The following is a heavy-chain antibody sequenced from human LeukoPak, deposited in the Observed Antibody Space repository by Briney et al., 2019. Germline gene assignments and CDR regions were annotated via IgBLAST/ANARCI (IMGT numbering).Heavy chain of an antibody. Sequence: PGGSLRLPCAASGFTFNTYEMNWVRQAPGKGLEWVSYISGSGTTMYYADSVKGRFTISRDNARNSLYLQMNSLRAEDTAVYYCARGTYYFEKWGQGTLVTVSS. V-gene: IGHV3-48*03. CDR1: GFTFNTYE. D-gene: IGHD1-7*01. J-gene: IGHJ4*02. CDR2: ISGSGTTM. CDR3: ARGTYYFEK.